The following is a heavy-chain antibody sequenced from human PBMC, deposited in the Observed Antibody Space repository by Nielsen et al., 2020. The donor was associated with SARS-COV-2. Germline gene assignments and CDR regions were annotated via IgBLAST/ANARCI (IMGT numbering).Heavy chain of an antibody. V-gene: IGHV4-39*01. CDR3: ARHRRGGDFQY. J-gene: IGHJ1*01. CDR2: INHSGST. CDR1: GGPIISSTYY. Sequence: SETLSLTCSVSGGPIISSTYYWGWIRQSPGKGLEWIGEINHSGSTNYNPSLKSRVAISADTSKNHFSLSLTSVTASDTAVYYCARHRRGGDFQYWGQGTQVTASS. D-gene: IGHD4-17*01.